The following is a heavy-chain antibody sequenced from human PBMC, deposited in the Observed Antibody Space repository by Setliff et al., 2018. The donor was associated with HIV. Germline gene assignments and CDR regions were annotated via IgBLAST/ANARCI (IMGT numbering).Heavy chain of an antibody. V-gene: IGHV1-24*01. CDR1: GYTLTELS. Sequence: ASVKVSCKVSGYTLTELSRHWVRQAPGKGLEWMGGFDPEDGETIYAQKFQGRVTMTEDTSTDTAYMELSSLRSEDTAVYYCARTGPSTDGYNLVIDYWGQGTLVTV. D-gene: IGHD5-12*01. J-gene: IGHJ4*02. CDR2: FDPEDGET. CDR3: ARTGPSTDGYNLVIDY.